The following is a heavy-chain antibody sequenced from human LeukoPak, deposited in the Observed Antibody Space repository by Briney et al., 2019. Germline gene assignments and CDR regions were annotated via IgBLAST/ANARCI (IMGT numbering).Heavy chain of an antibody. CDR3: TRGAGWLIDY. V-gene: IGHV4-59*01. Sequence: PSETLSFTCTVSDGSISDYYRGWIRQPPGKGLEWIGYFHNSGTSTYNPSLKSRVTISADTSKNQFSLKLNSLTTADTAVYYCTRGAGWLIDYWGQGILVTVSS. CDR1: DGSISDYY. CDR2: FHNSGTS. D-gene: IGHD3-16*01. J-gene: IGHJ4*02.